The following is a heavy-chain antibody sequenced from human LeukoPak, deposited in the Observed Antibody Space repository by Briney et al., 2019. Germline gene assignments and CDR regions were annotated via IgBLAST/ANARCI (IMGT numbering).Heavy chain of an antibody. J-gene: IGHJ5*02. CDR2: INSDGSST. CDR3: ARAAARLNWFDP. Sequence: GGSLRLSCAASGFTFSSYWMHWVRQAPGKGLVRVSRINSDGSSTSYADSVKGRFTISRDNAKNTLYLQMNSLRAEDTAVYYCARAAARLNWFDPWGQGTLVTVSS. CDR1: GFTFSSYW. D-gene: IGHD6-6*01. V-gene: IGHV3-74*01.